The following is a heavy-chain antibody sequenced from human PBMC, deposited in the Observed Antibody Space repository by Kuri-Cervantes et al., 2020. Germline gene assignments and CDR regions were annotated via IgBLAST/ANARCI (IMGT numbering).Heavy chain of an antibody. CDR3: ASMGAGYDFPIDAFDI. D-gene: IGHD5-12*01. J-gene: IGHJ3*02. CDR2: IKQDGSEK. CDR1: GFTFSTYW. V-gene: IGHV3-7*01. Sequence: GESLKISCAASGFTFSTYWMSWVRQAPGKGLEWVANIKQDGSEKYYVDSVKGRFTISRDNAKNSLYLQMNSLRAEDTAVYYCASMGAGYDFPIDAFDIWGQGTMVTVSS.